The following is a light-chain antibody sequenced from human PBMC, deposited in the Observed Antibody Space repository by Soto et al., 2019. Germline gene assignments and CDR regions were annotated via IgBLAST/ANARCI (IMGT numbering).Light chain of an antibody. V-gene: IGKV3-11*01. CDR3: QERTGWPPWT. J-gene: IGKJ1*01. CDR2: DAS. Sequence: EIVLTQSPATLSLSPGGRATLSCRASQSVSLSLAWYQQKPGQAPRLLIYDASKRASGFPARFSGSGSGTDLILTISSLEPEDFAVYYCQERTGWPPWTFGQGTKVDIK. CDR1: QSVSLS.